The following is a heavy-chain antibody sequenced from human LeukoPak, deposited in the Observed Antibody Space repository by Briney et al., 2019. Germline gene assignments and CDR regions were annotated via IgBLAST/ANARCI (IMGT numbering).Heavy chain of an antibody. CDR3: ARMVTGFPNWFDP. V-gene: IGHV3-23*01. D-gene: IGHD5-18*01. CDR1: GFTFSNYV. CDR2: IRNSGDST. Sequence: GRSLRLSCAASGFTFSNYVMSWVRQAPGKGLEWVSAIRNSGDSTYYIDSVKGRFTISRDNSENTLYLQMNSLRAEDTAVYYCARMVTGFPNWFDPWGQGTLVTVSS. J-gene: IGHJ5*02.